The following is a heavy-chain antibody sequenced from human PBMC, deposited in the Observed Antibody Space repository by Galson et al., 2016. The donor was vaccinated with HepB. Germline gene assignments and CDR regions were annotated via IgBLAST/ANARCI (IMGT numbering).Heavy chain of an antibody. CDR2: IDWEDDK. CDR1: GFSLATSAMS. J-gene: IGHJ4*02. V-gene: IGHV2-70*11. Sequence: PALVKPTQTLTLTCTFSGFSLATSAMSVSWIRQPPGKALEWLARIDWEDDKYYNTSLKSRLTISKDTSKNQVVLTMTKMDPLDTATYYCARGFGLVPDFWGQGTLVTVSP. CDR3: ARGFGLVPDF. D-gene: IGHD6-13*01.